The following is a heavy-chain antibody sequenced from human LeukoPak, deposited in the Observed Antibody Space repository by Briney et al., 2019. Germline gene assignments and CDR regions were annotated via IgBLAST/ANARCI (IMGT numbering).Heavy chain of an antibody. CDR3: ARFFYDSSGYYPGALDY. J-gene: IGHJ4*02. V-gene: IGHV3-11*03. CDR2: ISNSGSNT. CDR1: GFTVSSHY. Sequence: PGGSLRLSCAASGFTVSSHYMSWIRQAPGKGLEWVSYISNSGSNTKYADSVKGRFTISRDNAKNSLYLQMNSLRAEDTAMYYCARFFYDSSGYYPGALDYWGPGVLVTVSS. D-gene: IGHD3-22*01.